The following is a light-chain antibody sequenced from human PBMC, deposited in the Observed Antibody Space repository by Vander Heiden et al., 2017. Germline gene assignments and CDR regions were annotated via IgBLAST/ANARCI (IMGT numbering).Light chain of an antibody. CDR2: DAS. J-gene: IGKJ1*01. Sequence: DIQMTQSPSSLSASVGDRVTITCQASQDISNYLNWYQQKPGKAPKLLIYDASNLETGVPSRFRGRGSGSDFTLSMRILHPEDLATYYCQLDDNQVWTFGQGTKVEIK. V-gene: IGKV1-33*01. CDR1: QDISNY. CDR3: QLDDNQVWT.